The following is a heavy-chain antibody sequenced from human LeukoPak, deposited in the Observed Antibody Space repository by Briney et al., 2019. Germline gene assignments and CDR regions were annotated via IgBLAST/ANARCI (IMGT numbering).Heavy chain of an antibody. CDR2: IYYSGST. CDR3: ARSGSGYYTTFDY. CDR1: GGSISSHY. V-gene: IGHV4-59*11. D-gene: IGHD3-3*01. Sequence: SETLSLTRTVSGGSISSHYWSWIRQPPGKGLEWIGYIYYSGSTNYNPSLKSRVTISVDTSKNQFSLKLSSVTAADTAVYYCARSGSGYYTTFDYWGQGTLVTVSS. J-gene: IGHJ4*02.